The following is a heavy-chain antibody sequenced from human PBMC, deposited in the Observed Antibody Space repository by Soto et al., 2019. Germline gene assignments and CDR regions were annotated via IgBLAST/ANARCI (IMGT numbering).Heavy chain of an antibody. V-gene: IGHV1-69*13. CDR2: IIPIFGTA. CDR3: ARMAAQNDASDI. J-gene: IGHJ3*02. CDR1: GGTFSSYA. Sequence: SVKVSCKASGGTFSSYAISWVRQAPGQGLEWMGGIIPIFGTANYAQKFQGRVTITADESTSTAYMELSSLRSDDTAVYYCARMAAQNDASDIWGQGTMVTVSS. D-gene: IGHD2-15*01.